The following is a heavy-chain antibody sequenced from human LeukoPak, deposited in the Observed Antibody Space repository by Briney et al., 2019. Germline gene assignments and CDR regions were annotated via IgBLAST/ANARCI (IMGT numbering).Heavy chain of an antibody. D-gene: IGHD3-22*01. CDR2: IYYSGST. J-gene: IGHJ4*02. V-gene: IGHV4-39*01. CDR1: GGAISSSSYH. Sequence: SETVCLTCTVSGGAISSSSYHWGWIRQPPGKGLEWIGSIYYSGSTYYNPSLKSRVTISGDTSKNQISLKLSSVTDADTAVYSCARVVGGYFIDYWGQGTLVTVSS. CDR3: ARVVGGYFIDY.